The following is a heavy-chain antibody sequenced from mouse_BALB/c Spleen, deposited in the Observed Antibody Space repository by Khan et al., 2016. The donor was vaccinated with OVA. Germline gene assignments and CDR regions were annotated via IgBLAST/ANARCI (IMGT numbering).Heavy chain of an antibody. CDR3: ATYGWWD. Sequence: EVQLQESGGGLVQPGGSRKLSCAASGFTFSSFGMHWVRQAPEKGLEWVAYISSGSSTIYYADTVKGRFTISRANPKNTLLLEMTSLRSEDPAMYYCATYGWWDWGAGTTVTVSS. D-gene: IGHD1-1*01. CDR1: GFTFSSFG. V-gene: IGHV5-17*02. CDR2: ISSGSSTI. J-gene: IGHJ1*01.